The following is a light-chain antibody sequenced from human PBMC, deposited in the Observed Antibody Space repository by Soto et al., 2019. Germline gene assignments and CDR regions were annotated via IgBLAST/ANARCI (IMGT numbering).Light chain of an antibody. CDR1: SSDIGGYNS. J-gene: IGLJ1*01. CDR2: DVT. Sequence: QSALTQSPSASGSPGQSVTISCTGTSSDIGGYNSVSWYQQHPGKAPKVIIYDVTKRPSGVPDRFSGSKSGNTASPTVSALQAEDEADYYCSSYTDRKNLVFGTGTKVTVL. V-gene: IGLV2-8*01. CDR3: SSYTDRKNLV.